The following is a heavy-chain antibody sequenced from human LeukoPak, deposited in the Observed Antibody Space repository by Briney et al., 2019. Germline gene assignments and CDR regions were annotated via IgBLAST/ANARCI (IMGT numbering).Heavy chain of an antibody. V-gene: IGHV1-18*01. J-gene: IGHJ3*02. CDR1: GYTFDTSS. Sequence: ASVKVSCKAFGYTFDTSSISWVRQAPGQRLEWMGWISPNNGNTHYAQGVQGRVTMTTDTSRSPAYMELRSLRSDDTAVYYCTRVRNSNNWWGAFDIWGQGTMVTVSS. CDR2: ISPNNGNT. D-gene: IGHD1-1*01. CDR3: TRVRNSNNWWGAFDI.